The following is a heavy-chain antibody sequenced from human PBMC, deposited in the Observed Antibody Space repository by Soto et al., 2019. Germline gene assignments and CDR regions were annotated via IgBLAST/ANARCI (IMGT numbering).Heavy chain of an antibody. V-gene: IGHV4-61*01. D-gene: IGHD3-22*01. J-gene: IGHJ5*02. CDR3: ARTFLTLSYYDSSGYFGPTYNWFDP. CDR1: GGSVSSGSYY. CDR2: IYYSGST. Sequence: SETLSLTCTVSGGSVSSGSYYWSWIRQPPGKGLEWIGYIYYSGSTNYNPSLKSRVTISVDTSKNQFSLKLSSVTAAETAVYYCARTFLTLSYYDSSGYFGPTYNWFDPWGQGTLVTVSS.